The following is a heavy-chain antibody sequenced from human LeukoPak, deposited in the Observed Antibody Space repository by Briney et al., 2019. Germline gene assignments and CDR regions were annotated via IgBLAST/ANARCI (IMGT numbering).Heavy chain of an antibody. CDR3: ARGGYEFWSGYYHGAYFDY. Sequence: GGSLRLSCAASGFTFRDHYMTWIRQAPGKGLEWVGSISTSGSTIYYADSVKGRFTVSRDNAKNSLNLQMNSLRAEDTGVYYCARGGYEFWSGYYHGAYFDYWGQGTLVTVSS. CDR1: GFTFRDHY. CDR2: ISTSGSTI. D-gene: IGHD3-3*01. J-gene: IGHJ4*02. V-gene: IGHV3-11*01.